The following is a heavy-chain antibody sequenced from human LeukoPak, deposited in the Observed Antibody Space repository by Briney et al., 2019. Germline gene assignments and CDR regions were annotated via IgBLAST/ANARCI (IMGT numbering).Heavy chain of an antibody. D-gene: IGHD3-16*02. Sequence: PGGSLRLSCAASGFTLSSFWMSWVRQTPGKGLEWVANIKQDGRERYYVDSVKGRFTISRDNDKNSLFLQMTSLRAEDTAVYYCARVGGRYSPLGYWGQGTLVTVSS. CDR1: GFTLSSFW. CDR2: IKQDGRER. CDR3: ARVGGRYSPLGY. V-gene: IGHV3-7*01. J-gene: IGHJ4*02.